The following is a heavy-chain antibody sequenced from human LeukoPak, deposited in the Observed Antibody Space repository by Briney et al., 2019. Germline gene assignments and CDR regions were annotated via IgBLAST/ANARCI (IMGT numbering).Heavy chain of an antibody. Sequence: SETLSLTCTVSGGSISSYYWSWIRQPPGKGLEWMGYIYYSGSTNYNPSLKSRVTISVETSKNQFSLKLSSVTAADTAVYYCARVTGYMIEDYFDYWGQGTLVTVSS. V-gene: IGHV4-59*01. CDR2: IYYSGST. CDR3: ARVTGYMIEDYFDY. D-gene: IGHD3-22*01. J-gene: IGHJ4*02. CDR1: GGSISSYY.